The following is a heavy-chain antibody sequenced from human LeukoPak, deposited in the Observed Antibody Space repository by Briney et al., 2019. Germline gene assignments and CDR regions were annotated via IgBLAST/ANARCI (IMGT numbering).Heavy chain of an antibody. CDR1: GFTFSSYG. V-gene: IGHV3-33*01. CDR3: ARGISSIADNDFDY. J-gene: IGHJ4*02. Sequence: GGSLRLSCAASGFTFSSYGMPWVRQAPGKGLKWVAVIWYDGSNKYYADSVKGRFTISRDNSKNTLYLQMNSLRAEDTAVYYCARGISSIADNDFDYWGQGTLVTVSS. D-gene: IGHD6-6*01. CDR2: IWYDGSNK.